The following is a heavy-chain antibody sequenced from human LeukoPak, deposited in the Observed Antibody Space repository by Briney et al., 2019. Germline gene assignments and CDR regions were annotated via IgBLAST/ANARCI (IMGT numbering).Heavy chain of an antibody. CDR1: GFTFSSYA. CDR3: AVSEYYGSGSYSTDASDV. V-gene: IGHV3-64*01. Sequence: GGSLRLSCAASGFTFSSYAMHWVRQAPGKGLEYVSAISSNGGSTYYANSVKGRFTISRDNSKNTLYLQMGSLRAEDMAVYYCAVSEYYGSGSYSTDASDVWGQGTMVTVSP. D-gene: IGHD3-10*01. CDR2: ISSNGGST. J-gene: IGHJ3*01.